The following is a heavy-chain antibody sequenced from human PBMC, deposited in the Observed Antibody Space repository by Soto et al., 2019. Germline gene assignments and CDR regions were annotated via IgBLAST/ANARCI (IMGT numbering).Heavy chain of an antibody. CDR3: ARVSLSADYFDF. V-gene: IGHV4-59*01. J-gene: IGHJ4*02. CDR1: GGSISSYY. CDR2: IYYSGST. Sequence: SETLSLTCTVSGGSISSYYWSWIRQPPGKGLEWIGYIYYSGSTNYNPSLKSRVTISVDTSKNQFSLKLSSVTAADTAVYYCARVSLSADYFDFWGQGTLVTVSS.